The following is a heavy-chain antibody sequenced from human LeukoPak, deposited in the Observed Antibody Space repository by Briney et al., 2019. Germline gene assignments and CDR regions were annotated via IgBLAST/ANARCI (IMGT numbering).Heavy chain of an antibody. D-gene: IGHD3-22*01. Sequence: AGGSLRLSCAASGLTFSGSAMHWVRQASGKGLEWVGRIRSKANSYATAYAASVKGRFTISRDDSKNTAYLQMNSLKTEDTAVYYCTPETGDDSSGYYPFDYWGQGTLVTVSS. CDR3: TPETGDDSSGYYPFDY. J-gene: IGHJ4*02. V-gene: IGHV3-73*01. CDR1: GLTFSGSA. CDR2: IRSKANSYAT.